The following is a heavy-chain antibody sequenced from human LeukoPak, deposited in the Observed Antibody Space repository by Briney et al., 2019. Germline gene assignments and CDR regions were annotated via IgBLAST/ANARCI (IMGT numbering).Heavy chain of an antibody. V-gene: IGHV3-30-3*02. Sequence: PGRSLRLSCAASGFTFSSYAMHWVRQAPGKGLEWVALISYDGSNNFYADSVKGRFTISRDNSKNTLYLQMNSLRDEDSAVYYCAKRVYYDILTGYYDYWGQGTLVTVSS. CDR3: AKRVYYDILTGYYDY. CDR1: GFTFSSYA. J-gene: IGHJ4*02. CDR2: ISYDGSNN. D-gene: IGHD3-9*01.